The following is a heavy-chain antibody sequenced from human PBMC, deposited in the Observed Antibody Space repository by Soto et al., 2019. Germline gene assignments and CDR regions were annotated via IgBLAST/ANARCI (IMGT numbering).Heavy chain of an antibody. CDR1: GYTFTSCD. CDR2: ISAYNGNK. J-gene: IGHJ6*02. CDR3: ARAQWELLGPYYYYYGMDV. D-gene: IGHD1-26*01. Sequence: VAVKVSYKASGYTFTSCDISWLRQAPRQGLEWMGWISAYNGNKNYAQKLKGRVTMTTDTSTGTAYMELRRLRYDDTAVYYCARAQWELLGPYYYYYGMDVWGQGTTVTVSS. V-gene: IGHV1-18*01.